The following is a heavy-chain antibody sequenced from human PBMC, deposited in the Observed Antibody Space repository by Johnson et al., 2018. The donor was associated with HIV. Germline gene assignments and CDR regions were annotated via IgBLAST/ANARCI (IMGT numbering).Heavy chain of an antibody. CDR3: TRLPSGYSRDAFDI. CDR2: ISGSDHST. J-gene: IGHJ3*02. V-gene: IGHV3-NL1*01. D-gene: IGHD5-18*01. Sequence: QVQLVESGGGLVKPGGSLRLSCAASGFTFSSYAMHWVRQAPGKGLEWVSPISGSDHSTYYADSVRGRFTISRDNSKNTLYLQMNSLRAEDTAVYYCTRLPSGYSRDAFDIWGQGTMVTVSS. CDR1: GFTFSSYA.